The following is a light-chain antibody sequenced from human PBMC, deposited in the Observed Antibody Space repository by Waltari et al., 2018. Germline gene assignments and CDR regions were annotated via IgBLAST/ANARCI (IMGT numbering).Light chain of an antibody. J-gene: IGLJ2*01. CDR1: GSNIGACYD. CDR3: QSYDTTLSVV. V-gene: IGLV1-40*01. Sequence: QSVLTQPPSVSGAPGQRVTISCSGSGSNIGACYDVHWYRQLPGKDPTLLIYGVNTRPPGVSDRFSGSQFDTSASLAIAGLQADDEADYYCQSYDTTLSVVFGGGTKLTVL. CDR2: GVN.